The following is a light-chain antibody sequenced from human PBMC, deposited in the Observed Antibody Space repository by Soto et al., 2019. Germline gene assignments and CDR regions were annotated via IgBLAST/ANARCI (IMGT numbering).Light chain of an antibody. V-gene: IGKV1-39*01. CDR3: HQTYSTPQT. CDR1: QIISTY. Sequence: DIQMTQSPSSLSASVGDTVTITCRASQIISTYLTWYQQKPGKAPKLLIYAAYNLQSGVPSRFSGSGSGTDFTLTITSLQPEDFGTYYCHQTYSTPQTFGQGTKVDIK. CDR2: AAY. J-gene: IGKJ1*01.